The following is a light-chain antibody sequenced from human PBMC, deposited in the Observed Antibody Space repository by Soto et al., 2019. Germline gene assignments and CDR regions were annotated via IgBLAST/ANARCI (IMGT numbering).Light chain of an antibody. CDR1: QSLIHSDGNTY. CDR2: KIS. CDR3: MQGTHWPWT. J-gene: IGKJ1*01. Sequence: DVVMTQSPLSLPVTLGQPASISCRSSQSLIHSDGNTYLNWFQQRPGQSPRRLIYKISDRDSGVPDRVSGSGSGTDFTLKISWVEAEDVGVYYCMQGTHWPWTFGQGTEVEIK. V-gene: IGKV2-30*02.